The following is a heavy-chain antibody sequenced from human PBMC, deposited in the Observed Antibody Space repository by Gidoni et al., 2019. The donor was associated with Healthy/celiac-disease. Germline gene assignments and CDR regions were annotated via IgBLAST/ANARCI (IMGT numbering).Heavy chain of an antibody. CDR1: GGTFSSYA. J-gene: IGHJ3*02. CDR3: AREAHVNIVATSGLGAFDI. D-gene: IGHD5-12*01. CDR2: ISPIFGTA. V-gene: IGHV1-69*01. Sequence: QVQLVQSGAEVKKPGSSVKVSCKASGGTFSSYAISWVRQAPGQGLEWMGGISPIFGTANYAQKFQGRVTITADESTSTAYMELSSLRSEDTAVYYCAREAHVNIVATSGLGAFDIWGQGTMVTVSS.